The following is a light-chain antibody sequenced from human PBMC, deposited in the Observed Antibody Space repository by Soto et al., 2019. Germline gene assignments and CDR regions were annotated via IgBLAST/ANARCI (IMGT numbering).Light chain of an antibody. Sequence: EIHMTHSPSTLSVSVGDRVTITCRASQGISSYLGWYQQKPGKAPNLLIYDASTLHSGVPSRFSGGGSGTDFTLTISSLQPEDFATYSCKQVNVYPSTFGGGTKVDIK. CDR3: KQVNVYPST. CDR2: DAS. CDR1: QGISSY. V-gene: IGKV1-9*01. J-gene: IGKJ4*01.